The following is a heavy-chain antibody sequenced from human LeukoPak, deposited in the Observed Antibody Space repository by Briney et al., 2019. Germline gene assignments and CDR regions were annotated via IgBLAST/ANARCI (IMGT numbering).Heavy chain of an antibody. D-gene: IGHD2-2*01. CDR2: INPNSGGT. CDR3: ARGIVIVPAALANYYYMDV. Sequence: ASVKVSCKASGYTFTGYYMHWVRQAPGQGLEWMGWINPNSGGTNYAQKFQGRVTMTRDTSISTAYMELSRLRSDDTAVYYCARGIVIVPAALANYYYMDVWGKGTTVTASS. J-gene: IGHJ6*03. CDR1: GYTFTGYY. V-gene: IGHV1-2*02.